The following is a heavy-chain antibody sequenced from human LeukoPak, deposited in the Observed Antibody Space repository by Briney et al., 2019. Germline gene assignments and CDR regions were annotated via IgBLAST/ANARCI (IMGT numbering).Heavy chain of an antibody. D-gene: IGHD3-16*01. Sequence: GGSLRLSCAASGFSFTSYWMDWVRQAPGKGLEWVANIKQDGSEKNCLDSVKGRFTISRDNAQNSLYLQMNSLRVEDTAVYYCTRSLDERGQGTLVTVSS. CDR1: GFSFTSYW. CDR2: IKQDGSEK. V-gene: IGHV3-7*01. CDR3: TRSLDE. J-gene: IGHJ4*02.